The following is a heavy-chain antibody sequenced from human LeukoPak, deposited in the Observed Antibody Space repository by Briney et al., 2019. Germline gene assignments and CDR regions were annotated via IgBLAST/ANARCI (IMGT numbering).Heavy chain of an antibody. CDR3: ARMYSGTSYYFDY. CDR2: FSYSGST. J-gene: IGHJ4*02. Sequence: PSETLSLTCSVSGVSISTYYWIWIRQPPAKGLEWMGFFSYSGSTKYNPSLKSRVTMSVDTSKNQLSLKLNSVTAADTAVYYCARMYSGTSYYFDYWGQGTLVTVSS. V-gene: IGHV4-59*01. CDR1: GVSISTYY. D-gene: IGHD1-26*01.